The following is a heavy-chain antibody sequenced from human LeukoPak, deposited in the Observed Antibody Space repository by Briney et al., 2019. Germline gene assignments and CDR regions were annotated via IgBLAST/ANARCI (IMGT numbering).Heavy chain of an antibody. CDR1: GGSISSGDYY. J-gene: IGHJ4*02. V-gene: IGHV4-30-4*01. Sequence: SETLSLTCTVSGGSISSGDYYWSWIRQPPGKGLEWIGYIYYSGNTYYNPSLKSRVTISVDTSKNQFSLKLSSVTAADTAVYYCARGRYSSSWYETYFDYWGQGTLVTVSS. CDR3: ARGRYSSSWYETYFDY. D-gene: IGHD6-13*01. CDR2: IYYSGNT.